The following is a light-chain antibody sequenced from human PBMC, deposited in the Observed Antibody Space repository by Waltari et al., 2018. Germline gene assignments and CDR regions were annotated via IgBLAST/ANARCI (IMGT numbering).Light chain of an antibody. V-gene: IGLV2-23*02. CDR1: SRSVGNYDL. J-gene: IGLJ1*01. CDR3: CSYAGLGIYV. CDR2: EVT. Sequence: QSGLIQPASVSGSPGQSNTMSCTGTSRSVGNYDLVSWYQQYPGKAPKLMVYEVTRRSSGVSDRFSGSKSGNTASLTIYGLQSEDEADYYCCSYAGLGIYVFGTGTKVTVL.